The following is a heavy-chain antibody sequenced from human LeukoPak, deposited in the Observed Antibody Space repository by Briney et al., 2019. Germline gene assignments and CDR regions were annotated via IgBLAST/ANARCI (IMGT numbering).Heavy chain of an antibody. J-gene: IGHJ4*02. V-gene: IGHV3-23*01. Sequence: PGGTLRLSCAASGFTFSSYGMNWVRHAPGKGLEWVSGISGSGVTTYYADSVKGRFTISRDNSKNTVSLQMNSLRGEDTAIYYCAKGVRGMTHFDHWGQGTLVTVSS. CDR3: AKGVRGMTHFDH. D-gene: IGHD3-10*01. CDR1: GFTFSSYG. CDR2: ISGSGVTT.